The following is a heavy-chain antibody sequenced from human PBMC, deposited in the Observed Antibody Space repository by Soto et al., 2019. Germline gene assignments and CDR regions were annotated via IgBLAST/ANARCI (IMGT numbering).Heavy chain of an antibody. D-gene: IGHD3-22*01. V-gene: IGHV4-34*01. CDR3: ARDLREVQDYYDTVYMAFDI. CDR2: INHSGST. CDR1: GGSFSGYY. J-gene: IGHJ3*02. Sequence: SETLSLTCAVYGGSFSGYYWSWIRQPPGKGLEWIGEINHSGSTNYNPSLKSRVTISVDTSKNQFSLKLSSVTAADTAVYYCARDLREVQDYYDTVYMAFDIWGQGTMVTVSS.